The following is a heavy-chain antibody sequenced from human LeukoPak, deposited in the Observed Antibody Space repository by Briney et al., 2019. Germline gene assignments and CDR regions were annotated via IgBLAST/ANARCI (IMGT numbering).Heavy chain of an antibody. CDR1: GYTFTAYH. D-gene: IGHD3-10*01. J-gene: IGHJ4*02. CDR2: IIPIFGTA. CDR3: ARVPRLLWLTHFDY. Sequence: SVKVSCKASGYTFTAYHMHWVRQAPGQGLEWMGGIIPIFGTANYAQKFQGRVTITADESTSTAYMELSSLRSEDTAVYYCARVPRLLWLTHFDYWGQGTLVTVSS. V-gene: IGHV1-69*13.